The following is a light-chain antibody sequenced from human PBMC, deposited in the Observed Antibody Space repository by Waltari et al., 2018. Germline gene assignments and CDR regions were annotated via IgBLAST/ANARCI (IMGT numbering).Light chain of an antibody. Sequence: LTQSPDTLSSSPGERATLSCRASQSVSSDLAWYRQKPGQAPRLLIYGASRRATGIPDRFSGSGSGTEFTLTIRSLEPEDFAVYYCQKYDNSPHSFGQGTKVEIK. J-gene: IGKJ2*03. CDR3: QKYDNSPHS. CDR2: GAS. CDR1: QSVSSD. V-gene: IGKV3-20*01.